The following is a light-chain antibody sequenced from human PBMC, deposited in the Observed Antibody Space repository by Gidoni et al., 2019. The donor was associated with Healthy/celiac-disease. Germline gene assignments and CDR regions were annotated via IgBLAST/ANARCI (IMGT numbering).Light chain of an antibody. V-gene: IGKV1-39*01. CDR1: QSISSY. J-gene: IGKJ4*01. CDR3: QQSYSTPPT. Sequence: DIQMTQPPSSLSASVGDRVTITCRASQSISSYLNWYQQKPGKAPKLLIYAASSLQSGVPSRFSGSGSGTDFTRTISSLQPEDFATYYCQQSYSTPPTFGGGTKVEIK. CDR2: AAS.